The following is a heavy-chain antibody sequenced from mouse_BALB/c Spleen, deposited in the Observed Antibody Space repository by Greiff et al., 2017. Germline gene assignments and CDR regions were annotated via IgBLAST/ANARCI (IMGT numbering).Heavy chain of an antibody. Sequence: QVQLQQSGAELVRPGVSVKISCKGSGYTFTDYAMHWVKQSHAKSLEWIGVISTYYGDASYNQKFKGKATMTVDKSSSTAYMELARLTSADSAIYYCARIYYGNYDAMDYWGQGTSVTVSS. V-gene: IGHV1S137*01. CDR1: GYTFTDYA. D-gene: IGHD2-1*01. J-gene: IGHJ4*01. CDR3: ARIYYGNYDAMDY. CDR2: ISTYYGDA.